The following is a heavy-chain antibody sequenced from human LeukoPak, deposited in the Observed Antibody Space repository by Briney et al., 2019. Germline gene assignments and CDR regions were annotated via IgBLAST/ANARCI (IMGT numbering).Heavy chain of an antibody. J-gene: IGHJ5*02. V-gene: IGHV4-30-4*08. CDR3: ARDPVVRGVITDQYNWFDP. Sequence: SQTLSLTCTVSGGSISSGDYYWSWIRQPPGKGLEWIGYIYYSGSTYYNPSLKSRVTISVDTSKNQFSLKLSSVTAADTAVYYCARDPVVRGVITDQYNWFDPWGQGTLVTVSS. CDR1: GGSISSGDYY. CDR2: IYYSGST. D-gene: IGHD3-10*01.